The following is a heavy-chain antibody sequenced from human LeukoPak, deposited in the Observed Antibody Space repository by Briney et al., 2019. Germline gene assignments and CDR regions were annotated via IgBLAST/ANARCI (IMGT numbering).Heavy chain of an antibody. Sequence: PGGSLRLSCAASGFTFSSYDMHWVRQAPGKGLEWVAFIQYDGSNKFYADSVKGRFTISRDNSKNTLYLQMNSLRAEDTAVYYCARSMAGYYYDSSGPLDYWGQGTLVTVSS. D-gene: IGHD3-22*01. CDR1: GFTFSSYD. CDR2: IQYDGSNK. V-gene: IGHV3-30*02. J-gene: IGHJ4*02. CDR3: ARSMAGYYYDSSGPLDY.